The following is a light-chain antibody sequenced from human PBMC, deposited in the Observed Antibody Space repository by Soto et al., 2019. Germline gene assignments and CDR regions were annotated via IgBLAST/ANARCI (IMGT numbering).Light chain of an antibody. CDR2: GVT. V-gene: IGLV2-14*01. CDR3: FSHRSGDAHV. Sequence: QSVLTQPASVSGSPGQSITISCTGTSSDIGAYNYVSWYQQYPGKAPKLMIYGVTNRPSGVSNRFSGSKTGNTASLTISGLQAEDEADYYCFSHRSGDAHVFGNGKKVTV. J-gene: IGLJ1*01. CDR1: SSDIGAYNY.